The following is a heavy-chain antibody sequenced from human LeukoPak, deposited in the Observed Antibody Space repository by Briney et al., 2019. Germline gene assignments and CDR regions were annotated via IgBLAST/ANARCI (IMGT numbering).Heavy chain of an antibody. J-gene: IGHJ3*02. Sequence: ASVKVSCKASGGTFSSYAISWVRQAPGQGLEWMGWINPKSGGTNYAQKFQGWATVTRDTSISTAYMELRRLTSDDTAVYYCARDSAAAGTKNAFDIWGQGTMVTVSS. V-gene: IGHV1-2*04. D-gene: IGHD6-13*01. CDR2: INPKSGGT. CDR3: ARDSAAAGTKNAFDI. CDR1: GGTFSSYA.